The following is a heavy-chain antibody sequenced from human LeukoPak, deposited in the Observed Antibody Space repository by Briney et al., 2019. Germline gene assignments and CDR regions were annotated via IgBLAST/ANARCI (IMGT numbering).Heavy chain of an antibody. CDR3: VRDREDFDWSALPLFDY. Sequence: ASVKVSCKASGYTFTSYCISWVPQAPGPGLEAMGCISSYNGNTNYAQKLQGRVTMTTDTSTSTAHMELRSLRSDDTAVYYCVRDREDFDWSALPLFDYWGQGTLVTVSS. CDR2: ISSYNGNT. CDR1: GYTFTSYC. V-gene: IGHV1-18*04. D-gene: IGHD3-9*01. J-gene: IGHJ4*02.